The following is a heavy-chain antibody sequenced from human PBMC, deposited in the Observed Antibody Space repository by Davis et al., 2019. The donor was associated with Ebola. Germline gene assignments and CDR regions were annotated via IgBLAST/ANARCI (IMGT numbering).Heavy chain of an antibody. CDR2: ISSDSRYI. CDR1: GFAFNSHS. Sequence: GGSLRLSCAGSGFAFNSHSMNWVRQAPGKGLDWVSSISSDSRYIFYADSVKGRFTISRDNAKNTLSLQMTALRAEDTAVYYCAKDLYYGDSDYWGQGVLVSVSS. J-gene: IGHJ4*02. CDR3: AKDLYYGDSDY. D-gene: IGHD4-17*01. V-gene: IGHV3-21*01.